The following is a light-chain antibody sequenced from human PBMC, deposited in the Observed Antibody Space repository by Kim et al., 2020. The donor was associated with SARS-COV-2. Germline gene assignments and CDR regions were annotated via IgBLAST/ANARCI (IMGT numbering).Light chain of an antibody. CDR3: LLYYSDAQHSWV. Sequence: TITHTRASRARTSTDGNYPIWCQQNPGQAPRALFYKTRNTQSWTPTRFSGSLLGSKAALALSDVQPEDEAEYYCLLYYSDAQHSWVFGGGTQLTVL. CDR2: KTR. CDR1: ARTSTDGNY. V-gene: IGLV7-43*01. J-gene: IGLJ3*02.